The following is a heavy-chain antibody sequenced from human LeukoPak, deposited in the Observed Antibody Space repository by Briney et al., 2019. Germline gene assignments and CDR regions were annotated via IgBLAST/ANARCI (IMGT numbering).Heavy chain of an antibody. V-gene: IGHV3-23*01. CDR2: ISADGGIT. Sequence: GGSLRLSCAASGSTFSSHAMSWVRQAPGKGLEWVSTISADGGITYYADSVKGRFTISRDNAKNSLYLQMNSLRDEDTAVYYCARDVERTGGTYYYGSGSPRGWGEGTLVTVSS. D-gene: IGHD3-10*01. CDR1: GSTFSSHA. CDR3: ARDVERTGGTYYYGSGSPRG. J-gene: IGHJ1*01.